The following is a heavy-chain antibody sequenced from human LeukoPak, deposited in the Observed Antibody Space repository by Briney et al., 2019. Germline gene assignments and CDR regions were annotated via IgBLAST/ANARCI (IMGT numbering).Heavy chain of an antibody. V-gene: IGHV1-46*01. CDR3: ARGPTVTNDAFDI. J-gene: IGHJ3*02. CDR1: GYTFTTYY. CDR2: INPSGSKT. D-gene: IGHD4-17*01. Sequence: ASVKVSCKASGYTFTTYYMHWVRQAPGQGLEWMGIINPSGSKTYYAQKFQGRVTMTRDMSTSTVYMELSSLRSEDTAVYYCARGPTVTNDAFDIWGQGTMVTVSS.